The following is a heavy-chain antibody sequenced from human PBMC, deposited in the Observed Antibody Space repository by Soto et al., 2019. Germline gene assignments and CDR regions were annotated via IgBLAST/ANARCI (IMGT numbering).Heavy chain of an antibody. CDR2: IYSGGST. CDR1: GFTVSSNY. CDR3: AGQGAYCGGDCYSGLAFDI. V-gene: IGHV3-66*04. Sequence: GSLRLSCAASGFTVSSNYMSWVRQAPGKGLEWVSVIYSGGSTYYADSVKGRFTISRDNSKNTLYLQMNSLRAEDTAVYYCAGQGAYCGGDCYSGLAFDIWGQGTMVTVSS. D-gene: IGHD2-21*01. J-gene: IGHJ3*02.